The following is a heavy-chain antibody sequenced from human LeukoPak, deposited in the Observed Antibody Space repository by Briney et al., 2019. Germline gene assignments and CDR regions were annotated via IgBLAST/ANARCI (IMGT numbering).Heavy chain of an antibody. CDR3: AGGPSYYYDSRWFDP. CDR2: ISGTGGTT. D-gene: IGHD3-22*01. CDR1: GLTFSNYA. J-gene: IGHJ5*02. Sequence: GGSLRLSCAASGLTFSNYAMSWVRQAPGKGLDWVSAISGTGGTTYYADSVKGRFTISRDNSKNTLYLQMNSLRAEDTAVYYCAGGPSYYYDSRWFDPWGQGTLVTASS. V-gene: IGHV3-23*01.